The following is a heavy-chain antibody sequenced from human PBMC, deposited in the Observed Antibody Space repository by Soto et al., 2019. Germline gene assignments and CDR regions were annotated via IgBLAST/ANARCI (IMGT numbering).Heavy chain of an antibody. Sequence: EVQLVESGGGLVQPGGSLRLSCSASGFTFSSLVMHWVRQAPGKGLEYVAAITGNGASIYYADSVKGRFTLSRDNAKNTLSLQMNSLRVEDTAVYYCVKDRDSRSSLYGMDVWGQGTTVTVSS. D-gene: IGHD6-6*01. V-gene: IGHV3-64D*06. CDR1: GFTFSSLV. CDR3: VKDRDSRSSLYGMDV. J-gene: IGHJ6*02. CDR2: ITGNGASI.